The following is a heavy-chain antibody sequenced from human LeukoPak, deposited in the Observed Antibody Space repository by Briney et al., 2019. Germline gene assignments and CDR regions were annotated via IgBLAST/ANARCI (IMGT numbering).Heavy chain of an antibody. CDR3: ARDRRARYCSSTSCYSNNWFDP. D-gene: IGHD2-2*01. V-gene: IGHV1-2*02. Sequence: ASVKVSCKASGYTFTGYYMHWVRQAPGQGLEWMGWINPNSGGTNYAQKFQGRVTMTRDTSISTAYMELSRLRSDDTAVYYCARDRRARYCSSTSCYSNNWFDPWGQGTLVTVSS. CDR2: INPNSGGT. J-gene: IGHJ5*02. CDR1: GYTFTGYY.